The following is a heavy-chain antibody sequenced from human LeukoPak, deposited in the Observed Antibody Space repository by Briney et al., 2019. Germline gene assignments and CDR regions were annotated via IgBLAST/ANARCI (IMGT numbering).Heavy chain of an antibody. J-gene: IGHJ4*02. D-gene: IGHD1-1*01. CDR1: GGSISSGSYY. Sequence: SETLSLTCTVSGGSISSGSYYWSWIRQPAGKGLEWNGRIYTSGSTNYNPSLKSRVTISVDTSKNQFSLKLSSVTAADTAVYYCARYNWNGVDYWGQGTLVTVSS. V-gene: IGHV4-61*02. CDR3: ARYNWNGVDY. CDR2: IYTSGST.